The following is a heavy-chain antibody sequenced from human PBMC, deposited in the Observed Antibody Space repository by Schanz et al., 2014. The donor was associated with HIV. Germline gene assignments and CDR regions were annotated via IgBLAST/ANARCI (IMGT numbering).Heavy chain of an antibody. Sequence: EVQLVESGGGLVQPGGSLRLSCAASGFTFSDYSMNWVRQPPGKGLEWVSTISASGATTFYADSVKGRFTISRDNSKNTLYLQMNSLRAEDTAVYYCTKEVPPDVWGQGTTVTVSS. CDR3: TKEVPPDV. D-gene: IGHD1-1*01. CDR1: GFTFSDYS. V-gene: IGHV3-23*04. J-gene: IGHJ6*02. CDR2: ISASGATT.